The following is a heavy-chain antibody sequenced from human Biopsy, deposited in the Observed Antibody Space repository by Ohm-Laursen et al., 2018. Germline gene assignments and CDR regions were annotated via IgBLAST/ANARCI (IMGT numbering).Heavy chain of an antibody. CDR3: AKEVFSAVGTSGFDP. D-gene: IGHD1/OR15-1a*01. CDR2: ISGSGGRT. J-gene: IGHJ5*02. V-gene: IGHV3-23*01. Sequence: SLRLSCSASGFTFSNYAMSWVRQAPGKGLEWVSGISGSGGRTYYAESMRGRFTISRDNSKKTVYLQMTSLRAEDTAVYYCAKEVFSAVGTSGFDPWGQGTLLTVSS. CDR1: GFTFSNYA.